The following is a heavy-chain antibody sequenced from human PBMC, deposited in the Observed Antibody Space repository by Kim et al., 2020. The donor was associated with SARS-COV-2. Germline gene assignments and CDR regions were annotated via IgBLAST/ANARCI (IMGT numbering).Heavy chain of an antibody. J-gene: IGHJ4*02. Sequence: GGSLRLSCEASGFMFSGYWMSWVRQAPGKGLEWVANIKQDESEKNYVDSVKGRFTISRDNAKNSLFLQMTSLRVDDTAVYYCARVRGNYNILDFWGQGTLVTVSS. CDR2: IKQDESEK. CDR3: ARVRGNYNILDF. V-gene: IGHV3-7*03. D-gene: IGHD3-22*01. CDR1: GFMFSGYW.